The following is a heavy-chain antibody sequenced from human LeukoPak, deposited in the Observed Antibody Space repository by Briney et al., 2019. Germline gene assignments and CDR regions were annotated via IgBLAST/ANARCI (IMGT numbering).Heavy chain of an antibody. CDR3: ARGPSGSYYYYYMDV. CDR1: GFSFSSYW. CDR2: ISNDESTI. J-gene: IGHJ6*03. D-gene: IGHD1-26*01. V-gene: IGHV3-74*01. Sequence: GGSLRLSCAASGFSFSSYWMHWVRQAPGKGPVWVSLISNDESTIIYADSVKGRFTISRDNAKNTLYLQMSSLRAEDTAVYYCARGPSGSYYYYYMDVWGKGTTVTISS.